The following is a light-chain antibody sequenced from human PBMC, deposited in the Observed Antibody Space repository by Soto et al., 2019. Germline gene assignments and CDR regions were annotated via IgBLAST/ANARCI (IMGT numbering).Light chain of an antibody. CDR2: DVT. CDR1: GSAISTSKNY. CDR3: TSFRSSTLFV. J-gene: IGLJ1*01. Sequence: QSALTQPASVSGSPGQSIAISCTGTGSAISTSKNYVSWYQQHPGKAPRLIIYDVTNRPSGVSDRFSGSQSGSTASLTISGLQAEDEADYYCTSFRSSTLFVFGTGTKLTVL. V-gene: IGLV2-14*03.